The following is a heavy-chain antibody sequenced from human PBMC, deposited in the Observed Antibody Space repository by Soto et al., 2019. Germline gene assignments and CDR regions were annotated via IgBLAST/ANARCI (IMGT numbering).Heavy chain of an antibody. D-gene: IGHD3-22*01. CDR1: GGSISSGGYS. CDR2: IYHGST. Sequence: QLQLQESGSGLVKASQTLSLTCAVSGGSISSGGYSWSWIRQPPGKGLEWIGYIYHGSTYYNPSLKSRVTISIDRSKNQFSLKLSSVTAADTAVYYCASSGSRGIGAFDIWGQGPMVTVSS. J-gene: IGHJ3*02. CDR3: ASSGSRGIGAFDI. V-gene: IGHV4-30-2*01.